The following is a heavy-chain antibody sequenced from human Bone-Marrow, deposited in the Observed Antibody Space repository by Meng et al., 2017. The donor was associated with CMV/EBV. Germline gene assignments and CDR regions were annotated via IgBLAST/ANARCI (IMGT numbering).Heavy chain of an antibody. CDR2: FDPEDGET. Sequence: QVQLVQSGAEGKKPGASVKVSCKVSGYTLTELSMHWVRQAPGKGLEWMGGFDPEDGETIYAQKFQGRVTMTEDTSTDTAYMELSSLRSEDTAVYYCATSYDILTGYPEYFQHWGQGTLVTVSS. CDR3: ATSYDILTGYPEYFQH. D-gene: IGHD3-9*01. CDR1: GYTLTELS. V-gene: IGHV1-24*01. J-gene: IGHJ1*01.